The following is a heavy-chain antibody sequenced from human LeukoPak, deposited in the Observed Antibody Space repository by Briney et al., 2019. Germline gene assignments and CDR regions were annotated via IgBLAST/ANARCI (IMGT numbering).Heavy chain of an antibody. CDR3: ARDLKSGWNWFDP. CDR1: GFNFRSYN. D-gene: IGHD6-19*01. Sequence: GGSLRLSCAASGFNFRSYNMNWVRQAPGKGLEWVSSISSSSSYIYYADSVKGRFTVSRDNAKNSLYLQMNSLRAEDTAVYYCARDLKSGWNWFDPWGQGTLVTVSS. V-gene: IGHV3-21*01. CDR2: ISSSSSYI. J-gene: IGHJ5*02.